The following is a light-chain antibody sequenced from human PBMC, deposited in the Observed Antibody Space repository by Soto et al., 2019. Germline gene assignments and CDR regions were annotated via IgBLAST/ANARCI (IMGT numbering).Light chain of an antibody. CDR1: QSVSSIY. CDR3: QQYGSSRWT. Sequence: EIVLTQSPGTLSLSPGERATLSCRASQSVSSIYLAWYQQKPGQAPRLLIYGASSRATGIPDRFSGSGSGTDFTLTISRLEPEDFAVCYCQQYGSSRWTFGQGTKVEI. CDR2: GAS. J-gene: IGKJ1*01. V-gene: IGKV3-20*01.